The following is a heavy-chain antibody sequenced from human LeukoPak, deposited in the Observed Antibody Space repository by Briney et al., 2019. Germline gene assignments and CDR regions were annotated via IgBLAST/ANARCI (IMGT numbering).Heavy chain of an antibody. Sequence: GGSLRLSCAVSGLTFSDYWMHWVRQAPGKGLVWVSRISNDGTSTSYADSVKGRFTISRDNSKNTLYLQMNSLRAEDTAVYYCARDRASSSWPAFEFDYWGQGTLVTVSS. V-gene: IGHV3-74*01. CDR1: GLTFSDYW. J-gene: IGHJ4*02. D-gene: IGHD6-13*01. CDR3: ARDRASSSWPAFEFDY. CDR2: ISNDGTST.